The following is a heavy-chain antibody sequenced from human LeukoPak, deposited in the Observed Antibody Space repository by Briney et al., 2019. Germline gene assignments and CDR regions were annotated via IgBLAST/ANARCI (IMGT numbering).Heavy chain of an antibody. CDR2: INHSGST. V-gene: IGHV4-34*01. J-gene: IGHJ4*02. CDR3: ARGYDSDTAYAYYYDSSGYYYFDY. D-gene: IGHD3-22*01. CDR1: GGCISGYC. Sequence: PSPTLSLTCAVYGGCISGYCWRWIRQPPGKGLEWIGEINHSGSTNYNPSLKSRVTISVDTSKNQFSLKLSSVTAADTAVYYCARGYDSDTAYAYYYDSSGYYYFDYWGQGTLVTVSS.